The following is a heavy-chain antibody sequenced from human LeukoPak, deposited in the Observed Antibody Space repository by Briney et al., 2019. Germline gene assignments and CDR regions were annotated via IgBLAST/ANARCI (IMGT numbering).Heavy chain of an antibody. J-gene: IGHJ4*02. V-gene: IGHV3-66*01. Sequence: TGGSLRLSCAASGFTVSSNYMSWVRQAPGKGLEWVSVIYSGGSTYYADSVKGRFTISRDNSKNTLYLQMNSLRAEDTAVYYCARAPRKLAAGNKYYFDYWGQGTLVTVSS. CDR1: GFTVSSNY. CDR3: ARAPRKLAAGNKYYFDY. CDR2: IYSGGST. D-gene: IGHD1/OR15-1a*01.